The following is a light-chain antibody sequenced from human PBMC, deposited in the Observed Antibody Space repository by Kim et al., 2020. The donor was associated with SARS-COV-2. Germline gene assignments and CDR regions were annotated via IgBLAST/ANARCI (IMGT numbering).Light chain of an antibody. Sequence: SVGDRVTITCRASQSISRYLNWYQPKPGKAPKLLIYAASSLQSGVPSRFSGSGSGTDFTLTISSLQPEDFATYYCQQSYSTPPWSFGQGTKLEI. V-gene: IGKV1-39*01. J-gene: IGKJ2*04. CDR1: QSISRY. CDR2: AAS. CDR3: QQSYSTPPWS.